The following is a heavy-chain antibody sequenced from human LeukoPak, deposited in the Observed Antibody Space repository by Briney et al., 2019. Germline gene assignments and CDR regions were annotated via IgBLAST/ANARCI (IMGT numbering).Heavy chain of an antibody. D-gene: IGHD6-19*01. CDR1: GFTLSRYS. V-gene: IGHV3-48*04. CDR2: INSAGHTI. J-gene: IGHJ3*02. CDR3: VRDSLAVSNGLDI. Sequence: GGSLRLSCAASGFTLSRYSMNWVRQVPGKGQEWTAYINSAGHTIYYADFVKGRFAISRDSTKNSLFLQMTSLRVEGTAVYFCVRDSLAVSNGLDIWGQGTTVIVSS.